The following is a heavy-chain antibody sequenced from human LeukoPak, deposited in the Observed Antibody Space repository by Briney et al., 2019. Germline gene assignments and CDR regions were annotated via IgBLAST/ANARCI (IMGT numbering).Heavy chain of an antibody. CDR1: GGSISSGDYF. V-gene: IGHV4-30-4*01. J-gene: IGHJ2*01. Sequence: SETLSLTRNVSGGSISSGDYFWSWIRQPPGKGLEWIGYIYYSGSAYYSPSLRSRFTISVDTSENQFSLKLSSVTATDTAVYYCARAEVTACTKYFDLWGRGTLVTVSS. D-gene: IGHD2-8*01. CDR3: ARAEVTACTKYFDL. CDR2: IYYSGSA.